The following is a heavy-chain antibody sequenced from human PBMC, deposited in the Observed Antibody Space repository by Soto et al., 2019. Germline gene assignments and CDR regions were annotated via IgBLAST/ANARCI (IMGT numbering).Heavy chain of an antibody. Sequence: SLRLSCAASGFPFSSYGMHWVRQAPGKGLEWVAVISYDGSNKYYADSVKGRFTISRDNSKNTLYLQMNSLRAEDTAVYYCAKDVSYNWNYCDYWGQGTLVTVSS. D-gene: IGHD1-20*01. CDR1: GFPFSSYG. CDR3: AKDVSYNWNYCDY. V-gene: IGHV3-30*18. CDR2: ISYDGSNK. J-gene: IGHJ4*02.